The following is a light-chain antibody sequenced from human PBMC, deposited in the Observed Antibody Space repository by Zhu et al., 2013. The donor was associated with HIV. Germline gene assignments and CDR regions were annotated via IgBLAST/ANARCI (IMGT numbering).Light chain of an antibody. J-gene: IGLJ2*01. CDR3: QSYDSSLSGV. CDR2: VNS. CDR1: SSNIGAGYD. V-gene: IGLV1-40*01. Sequence: QSVLTQPPSVSGAPGQRVTISCTGSSSNIGAGYDVHWYQQLPGTAPKLLIYVNSNRPSGVPDRFSGSKSGTSASLAITGLQAEDEAEYYCQSYDSSLSGVFGGGTKLTVL.